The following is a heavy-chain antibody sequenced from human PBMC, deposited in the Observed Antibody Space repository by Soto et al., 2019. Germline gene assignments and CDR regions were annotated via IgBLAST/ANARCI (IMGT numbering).Heavy chain of an antibody. CDR3: ARDFRGESGLALYYYYYYMDV. D-gene: IGHD3-16*01. CDR1: GFTFSSYS. V-gene: IGHV3-21*01. CDR2: ISSSSSYI. J-gene: IGHJ6*03. Sequence: PGGSLRLSCAASGFTFSSYSMNWVRQAPGKGLEWVSSISSSSSYIYYADSVKGRFTISRDNAKNSLYLQMNSLRAEDTAVYYCARDFRGESGLALYYYYYYMDVWGKGTTVTVSS.